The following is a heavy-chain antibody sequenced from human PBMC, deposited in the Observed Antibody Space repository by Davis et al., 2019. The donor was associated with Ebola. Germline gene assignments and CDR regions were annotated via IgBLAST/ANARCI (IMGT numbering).Heavy chain of an antibody. J-gene: IGHJ5*02. V-gene: IGHV4-4*02. CDR2: IYHSGST. D-gene: IGHD3-16*01. CDR3: ARHLGWFDP. Sequence: MPSETLSLTCAVPGGSISSSNWSSWVRQPPGQGLEWIGEIYHSGSTNYNPSLKSRVTISVDTSKNQFSLKLSSVTAADTAVYYCARHLGWFDPWGQGTLVTVSS. CDR1: GGSISSSNW.